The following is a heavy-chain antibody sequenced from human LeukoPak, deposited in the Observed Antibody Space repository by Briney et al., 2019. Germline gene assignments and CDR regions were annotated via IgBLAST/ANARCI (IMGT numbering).Heavy chain of an antibody. CDR3: ARRWNDSNGVGTCYSYYFDY. Sequence: GESLKISCKVSRYTFTTYWIGWVRQLPGKGLEWMGFIYPTDSDTRYSPSFQGQVTISADKSLSTAYLQWSSLKASDTAIYYCARRWNDSNGVGTCYSYYFDYWGQGTLVTVSS. CDR2: IYPTDSDT. CDR1: RYTFTTYW. D-gene: IGHD2-15*01. V-gene: IGHV5-51*01. J-gene: IGHJ4*02.